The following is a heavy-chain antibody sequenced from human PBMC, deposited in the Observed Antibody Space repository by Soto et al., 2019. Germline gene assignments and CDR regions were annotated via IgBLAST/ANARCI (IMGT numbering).Heavy chain of an antibody. D-gene: IGHD4-17*01. J-gene: IGHJ4*02. CDR2: IYYSGST. CDR1: GGSIRSYY. CDR3: TRVGGYYGDYPNFDY. Sequence: SETLSLTCTVYGGSIRSYYWSWIRQPPGEGLEWIGNIYYSGSTNCNPSRKSRVTMSVDMSKNQVSLKLSSVTAADTAVYYCTRVGGYYGDYPNFDYWGQGALVTVSS. V-gene: IGHV4-59*01.